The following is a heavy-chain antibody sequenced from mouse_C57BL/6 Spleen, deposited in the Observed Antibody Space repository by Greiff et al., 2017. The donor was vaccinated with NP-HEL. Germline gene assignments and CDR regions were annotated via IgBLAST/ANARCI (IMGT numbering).Heavy chain of an antibody. V-gene: IGHV5-6*01. J-gene: IGHJ3*01. D-gene: IGHD3-2*02. Sequence: EVQLVESGGDLVKPGGSLKLSCAASGFTFSSYGMSWVRQTPDKRLEWVATISSGGSYTYYPDSVKGRFTISRDNAKNTLYLQMSSLKSEDTAMYYCARVKDSSGYLAWFAYWGQGTLVTVSA. CDR3: ARVKDSSGYLAWFAY. CDR2: ISSGGSYT. CDR1: GFTFSSYG.